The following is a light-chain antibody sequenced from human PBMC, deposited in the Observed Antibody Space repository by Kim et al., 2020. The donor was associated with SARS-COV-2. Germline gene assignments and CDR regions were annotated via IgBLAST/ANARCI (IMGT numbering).Light chain of an antibody. V-gene: IGKV1-5*03. CDR2: KAS. CDR3: QHYIRFPYT. J-gene: IGKJ2*01. CDR1: ESIDRW. Sequence: SASAGDRVTITCRASESIDRWLAWYQQKPGKAPKLLIYKASAIEGGVPSMFSGSGSGTEFTLTISSLQPDDFATYYCQHYIRFPYTFGQGTKLEI.